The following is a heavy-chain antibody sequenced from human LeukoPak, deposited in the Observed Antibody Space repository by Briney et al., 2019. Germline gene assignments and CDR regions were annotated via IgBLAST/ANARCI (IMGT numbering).Heavy chain of an antibody. J-gene: IGHJ4*02. CDR1: GFTFSDYY. V-gene: IGHV3-11*01. CDR3: ARGHYGIDY. D-gene: IGHD4-17*01. Sequence: AGGSLRLSCAASGFTFSDYYMSWIRQAPGKGLEWVSYISSSSGSTIYYADSVKGRFTISRGNAKNSLYLQMNSLRAEDTAVYYCARGHYGIDYWGQGTLVTVSS. CDR2: ISSSSGSTI.